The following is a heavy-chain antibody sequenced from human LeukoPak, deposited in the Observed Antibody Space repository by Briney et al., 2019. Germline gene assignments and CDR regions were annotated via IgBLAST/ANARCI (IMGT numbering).Heavy chain of an antibody. CDR2: IIPIFGTA. J-gene: IGHJ3*02. Sequence: ASVKVSCKASGGTFSSYAISWVRQAPGQGLEWMGGIIPIFGTASYAQKFQGRVTMTRDTSTSTVYMELSSLRSEDTAVYYCARGGIVVVPALLWDAFDIWGQGTMVTVSS. CDR1: GGTFSSYA. D-gene: IGHD2-2*01. CDR3: ARGGIVVVPALLWDAFDI. V-gene: IGHV1-69*05.